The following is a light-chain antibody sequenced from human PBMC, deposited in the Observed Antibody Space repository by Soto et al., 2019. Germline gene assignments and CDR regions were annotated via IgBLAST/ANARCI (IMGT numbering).Light chain of an antibody. V-gene: IGLV1-40*01. Sequence: QSVLTQPPSVSGAPGQRVTVSYTGSSSNIGAGYNVHWYQQLPGTAPKLLIYANNNRPSGVPDRFSGSKSGTSASLAITGLQAEDEAEYFCQSYDISLEASVFGGGTKLTVL. CDR1: SSNIGAGYN. CDR2: ANN. CDR3: QSYDISLEASV. J-gene: IGLJ2*01.